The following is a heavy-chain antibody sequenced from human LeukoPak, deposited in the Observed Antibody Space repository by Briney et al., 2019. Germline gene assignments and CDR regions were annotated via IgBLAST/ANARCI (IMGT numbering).Heavy chain of an antibody. Sequence: PGASVKVSCKASGYTFTSYYMHWVRQAPGQGLEWMGGIIPISGTANYAQKFQGRVTITTDESTSTAYMELSSLRSEDTAVYYCARGYYGGSLAIDYWGQGTLVTVSS. CDR2: IIPISGTA. CDR3: ARGYYGGSLAIDY. D-gene: IGHD3-10*01. V-gene: IGHV1-69*05. J-gene: IGHJ4*02. CDR1: GYTFTSYY.